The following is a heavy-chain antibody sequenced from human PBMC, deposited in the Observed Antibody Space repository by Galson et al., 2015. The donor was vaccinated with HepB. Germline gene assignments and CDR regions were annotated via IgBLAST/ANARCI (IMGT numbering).Heavy chain of an antibody. CDR1: GGSISSYY. CDR3: ARLQITMVRGGGYYYGMDV. D-gene: IGHD3-10*01. J-gene: IGHJ6*02. Sequence: ETLSLTCTVSGGSISSYYWSWIRQPPGKGLEWIGYIYYSGSTNYNPSLKSRVTISVDTSKNQFSLKLSSVTAADTAVYYCARLQITMVRGGGYYYGMDVWGQGTTVTVSS. V-gene: IGHV4-59*08. CDR2: IYYSGST.